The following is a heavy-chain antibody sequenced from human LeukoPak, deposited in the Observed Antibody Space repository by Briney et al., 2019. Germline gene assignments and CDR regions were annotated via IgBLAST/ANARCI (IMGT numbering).Heavy chain of an antibody. Sequence: ASVKVSCKASGYTFTGYYMHWVRLAHGPGLEWMGWINPHTGGTNYAQKFQGRVTMTRDTSISTAYMELSGLTSDDTAVYYCARPYCSGGSCHDYFDYWGQGTVLSV. CDR3: ARPYCSGGSCHDYFDY. D-gene: IGHD2-15*01. V-gene: IGHV1-2*02. J-gene: IGHJ4*02. CDR2: INPHTGGT. CDR1: GYTFTGYY.